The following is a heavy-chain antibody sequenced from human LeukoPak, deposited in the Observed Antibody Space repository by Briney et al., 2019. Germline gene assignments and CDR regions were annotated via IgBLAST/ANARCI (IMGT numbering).Heavy chain of an antibody. V-gene: IGHV1-46*01. CDR1: GYTFTSYY. CDR3: ARDGSVDTAMVLSPGGPYWYFDL. Sequence: GASVKVSCKASGYTFTSYYMHWVRQAPGQGLEWMGIINPSGGSTSYAQKFQGRVTMTRDMSTSTVYMELSSLRSEDTAVYYCARDGSVDTAMVLSPGGPYWYFDLWGRGTLVTVSS. CDR2: INPSGGST. J-gene: IGHJ2*01. D-gene: IGHD5-18*01.